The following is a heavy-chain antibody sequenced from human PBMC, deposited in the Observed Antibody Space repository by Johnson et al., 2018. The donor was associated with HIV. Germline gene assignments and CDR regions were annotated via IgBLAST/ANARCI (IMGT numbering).Heavy chain of an antibody. J-gene: IGHJ3*02. Sequence: VQLVESGGGLVQPGGSLRLSCAASGFIFNEYAMHWVRQAPGKGLEWVSGISWNSGSKGYVDSVKGRFTISRDNAQNSLFLQKNSLRPEDTALYYCAKVPYCTGGLCFYDVFHMWGQGTMVTVSS. D-gene: IGHD2-8*02. V-gene: IGHV3-9*01. CDR2: ISWNSGSK. CDR3: AKVPYCTGGLCFYDVFHM. CDR1: GFIFNEYA.